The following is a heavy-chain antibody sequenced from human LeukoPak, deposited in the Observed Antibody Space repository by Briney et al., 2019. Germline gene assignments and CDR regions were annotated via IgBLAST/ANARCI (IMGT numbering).Heavy chain of an antibody. CDR1: GFTFSSIA. V-gene: IGHV3-23*01. CDR3: AKDLGRYRNNFFDY. D-gene: IGHD1-26*01. Sequence: GGPLRLSCAASGFTFSSIAMSWVRQAPDKGLEWVSTISGSGGGTYYVDSVKGRFTISRDDSKNTLYLQMNSLRADDTAVYYCAKDLGRYRNNFFDYWGQGNLVTVSS. CDR2: ISGSGGGT. J-gene: IGHJ4*02.